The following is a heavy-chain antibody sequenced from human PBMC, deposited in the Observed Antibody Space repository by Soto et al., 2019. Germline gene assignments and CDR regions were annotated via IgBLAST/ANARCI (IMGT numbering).Heavy chain of an antibody. CDR2: INPNSGGT. Sequence: GASVKVSCKASGYTLTGYYMHWVRQAPGQGLEWMGWINPNSGGTNYAQKFQGWVTMTRDTSISTAYMELSRLRSDDTAVYYCARDESLALTGYYTYYYYYGMDVWGQGTTVTVSS. CDR1: GYTLTGYY. D-gene: IGHD3-9*01. CDR3: ARDESLALTGYYTYYYYYGMDV. V-gene: IGHV1-2*04. J-gene: IGHJ6*02.